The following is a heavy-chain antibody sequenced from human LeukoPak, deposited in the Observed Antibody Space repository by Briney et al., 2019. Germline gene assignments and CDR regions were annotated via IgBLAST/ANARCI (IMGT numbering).Heavy chain of an antibody. V-gene: IGHV4-31*03. CDR3: AREAPNCSGGSCYIHWFQNSGAFDY. CDR1: GGSISSGGYY. D-gene: IGHD2-15*01. J-gene: IGHJ4*02. CDR2: IYYSGST. Sequence: SQTLSLTCTVSGGSISSGGYYWSWIRQHPGKGLEWIGYIYYSGSTYYNPSLKSRVTISVDTSKNQFSLKLSSVTAADTAVYYCAREAPNCSGGSCYIHWFQNSGAFDYWGQGTLVTVSS.